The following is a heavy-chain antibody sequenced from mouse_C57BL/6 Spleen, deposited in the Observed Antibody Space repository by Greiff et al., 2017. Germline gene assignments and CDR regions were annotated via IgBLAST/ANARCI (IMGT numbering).Heavy chain of an antibody. Sequence: EVMLVESEGGLVQPGSSMKLSCTASGFTFSDYYMAWVRQVPEKGLEWVANINYDGSSTYYLDSLKSRFIISRDNAKNILYLQMSSLKSEDTATYYCARDEGYYYGSSSWFAYWGQGTLVTVAA. CDR2: INYDGSST. CDR3: ARDEGYYYGSSSWFAY. CDR1: GFTFSDYY. V-gene: IGHV5-16*01. D-gene: IGHD1-1*01. J-gene: IGHJ3*01.